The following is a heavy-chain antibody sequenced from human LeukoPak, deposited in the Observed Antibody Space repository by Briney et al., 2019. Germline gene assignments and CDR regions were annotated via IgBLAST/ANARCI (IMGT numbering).Heavy chain of an antibody. CDR3: AKQKIVVPAGSQGPYFDY. D-gene: IGHD2-2*01. CDR1: GFTFSSYG. V-gene: IGHV3-30*02. J-gene: IGHJ4*02. CDR2: IRYDGSNK. Sequence: GGSLRLSCAASGFTFSSYGMHWVRQAPGKGLEWVAFIRYDGSNKYYADSVKGRFTISRDNSKNTLYLQMNSLRAEDTAVYYCAKQKIVVPAGSQGPYFDYWGQGTLVTVSS.